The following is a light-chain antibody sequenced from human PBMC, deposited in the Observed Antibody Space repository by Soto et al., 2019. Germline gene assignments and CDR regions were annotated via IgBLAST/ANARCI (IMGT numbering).Light chain of an antibody. CDR3: QQYNSYSWT. CDR2: GAS. Sequence: EIVMTQSPATLSVPPGERATLSCRASQSVSSNLAWYQQKSGQAPRLLIYGASTRATGIPARFSGSGSGTEFTLTISSLQPDDFATYYCQQYNSYSWTFGQGTKVDI. V-gene: IGKV3-15*01. CDR1: QSVSSN. J-gene: IGKJ1*01.